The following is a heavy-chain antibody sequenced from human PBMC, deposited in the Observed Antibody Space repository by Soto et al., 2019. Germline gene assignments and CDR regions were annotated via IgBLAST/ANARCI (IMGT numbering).Heavy chain of an antibody. Sequence: QVQLQESGPGLVKPSQTLSLTCTVSGGSISSGDYYWTWIRQPPGKGLEWIGYIYYRGSTYYNASLKSRVSISLDPSKNQFSLKLSSVTAADTAVYYCARVHGFAFDIWGQGTMVTVSS. D-gene: IGHD3-10*01. CDR1: GGSISSGDYY. J-gene: IGHJ3*02. V-gene: IGHV4-30-4*01. CDR2: IYYRGST. CDR3: ARVHGFAFDI.